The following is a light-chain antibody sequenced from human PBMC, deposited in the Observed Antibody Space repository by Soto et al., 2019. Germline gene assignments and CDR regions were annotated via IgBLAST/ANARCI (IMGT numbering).Light chain of an antibody. CDR3: SSYTDSSNYV. Sequence: QSVLTQPASVSGSPGQSITLSCTGTSSDLAIYNYVSWYQQQPGKAPKLMIYQVTNRPSGVSNRFSGSRSGNTASLTISGLQAEDEADYYCSSYTDSSNYVFXTGTKGTVL. J-gene: IGLJ1*01. V-gene: IGLV2-14*01. CDR2: QVT. CDR1: SSDLAIYNY.